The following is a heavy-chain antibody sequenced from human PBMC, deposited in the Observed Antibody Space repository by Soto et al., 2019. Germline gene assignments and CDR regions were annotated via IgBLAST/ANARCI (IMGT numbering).Heavy chain of an antibody. CDR2: ISKSDYT. J-gene: IGHJ4*02. V-gene: IGHV3-21*01. CDR3: AREDSIVIQAVSDL. Sequence: GSLKVACAFSGFAFNHHDSSLVRQAPGKGLEWVSSISKSDYTYYSDSVKGRFTISRDNAKNSVSLQMNTLRVEDTAVYYCAREDSIVIQAVSDLWGQGTRVIVSS. D-gene: IGHD2-2*01. CDR1: GFAFNHHD.